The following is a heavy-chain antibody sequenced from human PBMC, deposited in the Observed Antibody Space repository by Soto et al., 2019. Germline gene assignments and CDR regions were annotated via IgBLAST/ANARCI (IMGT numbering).Heavy chain of an antibody. CDR2: IYYSGGT. CDR1: GGSISSYY. Sequence: PSETLSLTCTVSGGSISSYYWSWIRQPPGKGLEWIGYIYYSGGTNYNPSLKSRVTISVDTSKNQFSLKLSSVTAADTAVYYCAREDYYDSSGFSWGFDPWGQGTLVTVSS. CDR3: AREDYYDSSGFSWGFDP. J-gene: IGHJ5*02. V-gene: IGHV4-59*01. D-gene: IGHD3-22*01.